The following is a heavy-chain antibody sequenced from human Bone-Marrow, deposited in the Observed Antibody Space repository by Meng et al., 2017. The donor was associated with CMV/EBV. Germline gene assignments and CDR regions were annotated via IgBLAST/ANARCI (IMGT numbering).Heavy chain of an antibody. CDR2: IYYSGST. CDR1: GGSISSGGYY. D-gene: IGHD2-2*01. V-gene: IGHV4-31*03. CDR3: ARVGYVVVPAASIPRWFDP. Sequence: QVQLQESGPGLVKPSQTLSLTCTVSGGSISSGGYYWSWIRQHPGEGLEWIGYIYYSGSTYYNPSLKSRVTISVDTSKNQFSLKLSSVTAADTAVYYCARVGYVVVPAASIPRWFDPWGQGTLVTVSS. J-gene: IGHJ5*02.